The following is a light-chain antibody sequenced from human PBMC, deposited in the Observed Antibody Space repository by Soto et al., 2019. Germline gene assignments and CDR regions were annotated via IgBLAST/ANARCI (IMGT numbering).Light chain of an antibody. V-gene: IGLV2-14*01. Sequence: QSALTQPASVSGSPGQSITISCTGTTSDVGGYDYVSWYQQHPGQAPKLLIYEVSNRPSGVSHRFSGSKSGNTASLSISGLQAEDEADYYCQSFDSSRIGLLFGGGTKLTVL. CDR2: EVS. J-gene: IGLJ2*01. CDR1: TSDVGGYDY. CDR3: QSFDSSRIGLL.